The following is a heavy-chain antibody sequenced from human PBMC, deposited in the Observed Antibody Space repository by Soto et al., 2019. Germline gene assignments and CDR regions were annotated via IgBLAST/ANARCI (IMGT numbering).Heavy chain of an antibody. CDR2: IYNSGST. J-gene: IGHJ6*03. V-gene: IGHV4-59*01. D-gene: IGHD2-2*01. CDR3: AREMGFCTTTSCNAGPLYSYMDV. CDR1: GGSISSYH. Sequence: SETLSLTCSGSGGSISSYHWSWIRQPPGKGLEWIGEIYNSGSTNYNPSLKSRVTISVDTSQNQFSLRLSSVTAADTALYYCAREMGFCTTTSCNAGPLYSYMDVRGKGTTVPVSS.